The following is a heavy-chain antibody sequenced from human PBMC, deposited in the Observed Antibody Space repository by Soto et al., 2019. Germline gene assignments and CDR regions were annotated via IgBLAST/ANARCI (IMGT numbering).Heavy chain of an antibody. D-gene: IGHD3-22*01. Sequence: ASVKVSCKASGYTFTSYYMHWVRQAPGQGLEWMGIINPSGGSTSYAQKFQGRVTMTRDTSTSTVYMELSSLRSEDTAVYYCARVGTYDSSTSDAFDIWGQGTMVTVS. CDR1: GYTFTSYY. CDR2: INPSGGST. V-gene: IGHV1-46*01. CDR3: ARVGTYDSSTSDAFDI. J-gene: IGHJ3*02.